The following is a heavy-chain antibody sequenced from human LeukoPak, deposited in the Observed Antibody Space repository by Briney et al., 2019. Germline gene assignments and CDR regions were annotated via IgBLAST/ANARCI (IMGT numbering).Heavy chain of an antibody. CDR1: GGSFSGYY. CDR3: ARGSVGQQPLDWFDP. V-gene: IGHV4-34*01. Sequence: KPSETLSLTCAVYGGSFSGYYWSWIRQPPGKGLEWIGEINHSGSTNYNPALKSRVTISVETSKNQFSLKLSSVTAADTAVYYCARGSVGQQPLDWFDPWGQGTLVTVSS. J-gene: IGHJ5*02. D-gene: IGHD6-13*01. CDR2: INHSGST.